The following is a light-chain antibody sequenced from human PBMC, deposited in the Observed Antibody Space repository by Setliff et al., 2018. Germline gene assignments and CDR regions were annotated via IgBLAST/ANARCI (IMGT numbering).Light chain of an antibody. V-gene: IGLV2-14*03. J-gene: IGLJ1*01. Sequence: QSVLTQPASVSGSPGQSITISCSGTSSDVGSYDLVSWYQQHPGKAPKLIIYGVSDRPSGVSSRFSGSKSGNTASLIISGLQTEDEADYYCSSYTRDTTLVFGTGTKVTVL. CDR3: SSYTRDTTLV. CDR1: SSDVGSYDL. CDR2: GVS.